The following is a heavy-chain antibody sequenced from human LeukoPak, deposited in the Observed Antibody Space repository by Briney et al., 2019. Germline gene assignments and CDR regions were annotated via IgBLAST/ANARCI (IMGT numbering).Heavy chain of an antibody. Sequence: GASVKVSCKASGYTFTSYYMHWVRQAPGQGLEWMGIINPSGGSTSYAQKFQGRVTMTRDMSTSTVYMELRSLRSEDTAVYYCARVGGCWYIDYWGQGTLVTVSS. CDR1: GYTFTSYY. CDR2: INPSGGST. V-gene: IGHV1-46*01. CDR3: ARVGGCWYIDY. J-gene: IGHJ4*02. D-gene: IGHD6-13*01.